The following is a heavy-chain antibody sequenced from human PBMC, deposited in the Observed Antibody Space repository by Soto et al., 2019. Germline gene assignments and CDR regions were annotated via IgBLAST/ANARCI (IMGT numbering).Heavy chain of an antibody. CDR1: GFTFNNAW. J-gene: IGHJ6*03. CDR3: TTYEVDTTKSSDYYYMDV. Sequence: EVQLVESGGGLVKPGGSLRLSCAASGFTFNNAWMTWVRQAPGKGLEWDARIKGKSDGGTTAYAAPVKGSFTIPREDSENALYLQMDSLEAEDTAVYYWTTYEVDTTKSSDYYYMDVWGNGTTVMFSS. V-gene: IGHV3-15*01. CDR2: IKGKSDGGTT. D-gene: IGHD5-18*01.